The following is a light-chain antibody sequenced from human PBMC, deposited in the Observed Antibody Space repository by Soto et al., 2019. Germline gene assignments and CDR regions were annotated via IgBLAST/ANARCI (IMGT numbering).Light chain of an antibody. V-gene: IGKV1-5*03. CDR1: QSISSW. CDR2: KAS. J-gene: IGKJ1*01. Sequence: DIQMTQSPSTLSASVGDRITITCRASQSISSWLAWYQQKPGKAPKVLIYKASSLESGVPSRFSGSGSGTEFTLTISSLQHDDFATYYCQQYKTYCSFGQGTKVEIK. CDR3: QQYKTYCS.